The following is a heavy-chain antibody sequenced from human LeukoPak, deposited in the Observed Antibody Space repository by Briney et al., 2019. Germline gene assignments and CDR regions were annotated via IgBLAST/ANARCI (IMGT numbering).Heavy chain of an antibody. V-gene: IGHV3-23*01. D-gene: IGHD3-22*01. CDR1: GFTFSNQP. CDR3: AKGRDYYDSSGYYFDH. J-gene: IGHJ4*02. Sequence: GGSLRLSCASHGFTFSNQPISSVRQAPGKGLEWVPAISGSGDSTYYADSVKGRFTFSRDNSKNTLYLQMKSLRAEDTAVYYCAKGRDYYDSSGYYFDHWGQGTLVTVSS. CDR2: ISGSGDST.